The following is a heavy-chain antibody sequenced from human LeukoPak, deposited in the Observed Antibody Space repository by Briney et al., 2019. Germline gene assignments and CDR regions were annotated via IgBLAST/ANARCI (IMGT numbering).Heavy chain of an antibody. CDR3: AKDLGWSFDY. Sequence: GGSLRLSCAASGFTFSSYGMHWVRQAPGKGLEWVAVISYDGSNKYYADSVKGRFTISRDNSKNTLYLQMNSLRAEDTAVYYCAKDLGWSFDYWGQGTLVTVSS. CDR2: ISYDGSNK. J-gene: IGHJ4*02. CDR1: GFTFSSYG. V-gene: IGHV3-30*18.